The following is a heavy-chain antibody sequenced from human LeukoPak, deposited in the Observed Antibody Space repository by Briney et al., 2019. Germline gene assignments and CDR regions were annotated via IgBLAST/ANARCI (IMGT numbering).Heavy chain of an antibody. CDR2: ISVSSGNI. J-gene: IGHJ4*02. V-gene: IGHV3-21*01. D-gene: IGHD3-22*01. CDR3: ARDGRYYYDSSGYYYGSASSFDY. CDR1: GFTFSSYS. Sequence: GGSLRLSFAASGFTFSSYSMNWFRQAPGKGLDWVSSISVSSGNIYYADSVKGRFTISRDNAKNSLYLQMNSLRAEDTAVYYCARDGRYYYDSSGYYYGSASSFDYWGQGTLVTVSS.